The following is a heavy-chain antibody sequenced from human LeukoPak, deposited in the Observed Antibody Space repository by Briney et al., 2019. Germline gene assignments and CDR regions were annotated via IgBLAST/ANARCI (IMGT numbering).Heavy chain of an antibody. CDR1: GFTFSSYS. V-gene: IGHV3-48*02. CDR3: ARGNLWAFDI. D-gene: IGHD2-21*01. Sequence: GGSLRLSCAASGFTFSSYSMNWVRQAPGKGLEWVSYISSSTGTIYYADSVKGRFTTSRDNAKNSLYLQMNSLRDEDTAIYYCARGNLWAFDIWGQGTMVTVSS. J-gene: IGHJ3*02. CDR2: ISSSTGTI.